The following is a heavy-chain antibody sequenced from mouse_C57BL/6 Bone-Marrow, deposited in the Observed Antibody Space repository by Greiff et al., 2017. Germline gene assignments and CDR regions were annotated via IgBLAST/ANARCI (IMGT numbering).Heavy chain of an antibody. CDR3: ATYYYGSVFDY. D-gene: IGHD1-1*01. J-gene: IGHJ2*01. Sequence: VQLQQFGAELARPGASVKLSCKASGYTFTSYGISWVKQRTGQGLEWIGEIYPRSGNTYYNEKFKGKATLTADKSSSTAYMVFRSLTSEDSAVYFCATYYYGSVFDYWGQGTTLTVSS. V-gene: IGHV1-81*01. CDR2: IYPRSGNT. CDR1: GYTFTSYG.